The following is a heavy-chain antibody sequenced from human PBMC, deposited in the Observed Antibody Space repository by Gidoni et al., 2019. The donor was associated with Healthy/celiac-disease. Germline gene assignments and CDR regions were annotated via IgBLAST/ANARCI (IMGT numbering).Heavy chain of an antibody. J-gene: IGHJ6*02. Sequence: QVPLQQWGAGLLKPSATLGRTCPIDGAPCSGYYWSWIRPPQGKGLERIGEINHSGSTNYNPSLKSRVTISVDTSKNQFSLKLSSVTAADTAVYYCARGVYSSSSDYYDMDVWGQGTTVTVSS. V-gene: IGHV4-34*01. CDR2: INHSGST. D-gene: IGHD6-6*01. CDR3: ARGVYSSSSDYYDMDV. CDR1: GAPCSGYY.